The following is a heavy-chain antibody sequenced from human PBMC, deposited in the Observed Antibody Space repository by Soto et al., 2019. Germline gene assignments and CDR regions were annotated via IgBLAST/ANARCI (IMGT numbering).Heavy chain of an antibody. J-gene: IGHJ4*02. V-gene: IGHV4-59*08. CDR3: TRHAPGYYDY. CDR1: GGSIRSYY. CDR2: IYSSGSA. Sequence: SGTLSPTCPVSGGSIRSYYWSWIRQPPGKGLEWIGFIYSSGSANYNPSLKSRVTMSVDTSRNQFSLKVSSVTAADTAVYYCTRHAPGYYDYWGQGTLVTVSS.